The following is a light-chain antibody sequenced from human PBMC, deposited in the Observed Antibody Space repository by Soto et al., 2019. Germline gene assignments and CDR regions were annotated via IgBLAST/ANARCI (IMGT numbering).Light chain of an antibody. V-gene: IGLV1-44*01. CDR3: VALDDSLNGWV. CDR1: DSNIGKNS. Sequence: QSVLTQPTSASGTPGQRVTISCSGSDSNIGKNSVNWHQQLPQTAPKLIIYVNDQRPSGVPDRFSGSKSGTSASLAISGLQSEDEADYYCVALDDSLNGWVFGGVTKLAVL. J-gene: IGLJ3*02. CDR2: VND.